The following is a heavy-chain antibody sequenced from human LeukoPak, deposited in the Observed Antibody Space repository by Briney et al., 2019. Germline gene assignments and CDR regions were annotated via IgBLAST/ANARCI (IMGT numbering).Heavy chain of an antibody. V-gene: IGHV1-2*02. D-gene: IGHD1-26*01. J-gene: IGHJ4*02. Sequence: ASVKVSCKASGYTFTGYYMHWVRQAPGQGLEWMGWINPNSGGTNYAQKFQGRVTMTRDTSISTAYMELSRLRSDDTAVYYCARGSSIVGATRVFDYWGQGTLVTVSP. CDR2: INPNSGGT. CDR3: ARGSSIVGATRVFDY. CDR1: GYTFTGYY.